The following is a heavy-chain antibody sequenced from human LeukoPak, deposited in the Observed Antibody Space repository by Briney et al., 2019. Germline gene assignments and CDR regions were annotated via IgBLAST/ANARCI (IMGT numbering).Heavy chain of an antibody. CDR2: IKHDGSEK. D-gene: IGHD5-18*01. V-gene: IGHV3-7*01. CDR1: GFTFSNYW. CDR3: ARDSSGYSYALDV. J-gene: IGHJ6*04. Sequence: GGSLRLSCEGSGFTFSNYWMGWVRQAPGKGLQWVANIKHDGSEKYYVDSVKGRFTISRDNAKNSLNLQMNSLRAEDTAVYYCARDSSGYSYALDVWGKGTTVTVSS.